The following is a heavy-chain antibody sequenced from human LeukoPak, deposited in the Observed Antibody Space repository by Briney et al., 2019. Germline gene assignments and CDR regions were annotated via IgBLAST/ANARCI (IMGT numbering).Heavy chain of an antibody. J-gene: IGHJ4*02. Sequence: SETLSLTCTVSGGSISNYWSWIRQPPGKGLEWIGYIYYSGSTNYNPSLKSRVTISVDTSKNQFSLKLSSVTAADTAVYYCARGIAAAGGDYWGQGTLVTVSS. CDR2: IYYSGST. CDR3: ARGIAAAGGDY. CDR1: GGSISNY. V-gene: IGHV4-59*01. D-gene: IGHD6-13*01.